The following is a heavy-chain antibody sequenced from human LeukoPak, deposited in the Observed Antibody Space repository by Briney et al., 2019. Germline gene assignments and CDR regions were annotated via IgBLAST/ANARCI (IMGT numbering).Heavy chain of an antibody. V-gene: IGHV3-11*04. Sequence: GGFLRLSCTSSGFTFSDHHMSWIRQAPGKGLEWVSKIGLRGSTIEYAESVKGRFTISRDDAKNSLYLQMSGLRAEDTAIYYCARDHVVPGLVFDHWGQGTLVSVSS. CDR1: GFTFSDHH. CDR2: IGLRGSTI. D-gene: IGHD3-10*01. CDR3: ARDHVVPGLVFDH. J-gene: IGHJ4*02.